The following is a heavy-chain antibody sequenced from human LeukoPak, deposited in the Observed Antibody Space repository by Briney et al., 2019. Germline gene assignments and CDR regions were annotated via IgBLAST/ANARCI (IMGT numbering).Heavy chain of an antibody. CDR3: ARGRYDILTGYYTDFDY. CDR1: GYTFTGYY. J-gene: IGHJ4*02. D-gene: IGHD3-9*01. CDR2: INPNSGNT. Sequence: ASVKVSCKASGYTFTGYYMHWVRQAPGQGLEWMGWINPNSGNTGYAQKFQGRVTMTRNTSISTGYMELSSLRSEDTAVYYCARGRYDILTGYYTDFDYWGQGTLVTVSS. V-gene: IGHV1-8*02.